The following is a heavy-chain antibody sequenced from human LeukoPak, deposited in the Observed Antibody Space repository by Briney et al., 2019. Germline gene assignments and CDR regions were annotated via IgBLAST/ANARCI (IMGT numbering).Heavy chain of an antibody. V-gene: IGHV4-39*01. CDR2: IYYSGST. CDR3: ARIPFRRYCSSTSCSRLKVYYYGMDV. Sequence: SETLSLTCTVSGGSISSSSYYWGWIRQPPGKGLEWIGSIYYSGSTYYNPSLKSRVTISVDTSKNQFSLKLSSVTAADTAVYYCARIPFRRYCSSTSCSRLKVYYYGMDVWGQGTTVTVSS. D-gene: IGHD2-2*01. J-gene: IGHJ6*02. CDR1: GGSISSSSYY.